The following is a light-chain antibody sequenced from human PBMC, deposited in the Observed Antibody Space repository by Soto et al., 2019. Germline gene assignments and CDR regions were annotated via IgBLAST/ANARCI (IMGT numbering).Light chain of an antibody. Sequence: DIQMTQSPSSLFASVADRVTITCQATQHINIYLKWYQQIPGKAPNLLIYDASNLEIGVPSRFSGSGSGTHFTFTISSLQTEDIGTYYCQQYDILPITFGRGTRLEI. J-gene: IGKJ5*01. CDR3: QQYDILPIT. CDR1: QHINIY. CDR2: DAS. V-gene: IGKV1-33*01.